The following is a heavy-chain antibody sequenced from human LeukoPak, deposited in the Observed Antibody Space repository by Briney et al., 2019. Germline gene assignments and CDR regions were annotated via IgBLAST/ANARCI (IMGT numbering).Heavy chain of an antibody. CDR1: GYTFTSYD. Sequence: ASVKVSCKASGYTFTSYDINWVRQATGQGLEWMGWMNPNSGNTGYAQKFQGRVTITRNTSISTAYMELSSLRSEDTAVYYCARDQRGYGHYYYYYMDVWGKGTTVTVSS. V-gene: IGHV1-8*03. J-gene: IGHJ6*03. D-gene: IGHD5-12*01. CDR3: ARDQRGYGHYYYYYMDV. CDR2: MNPNSGNT.